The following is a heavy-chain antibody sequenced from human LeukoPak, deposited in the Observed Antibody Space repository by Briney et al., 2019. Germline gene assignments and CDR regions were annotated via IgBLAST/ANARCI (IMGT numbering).Heavy chain of an antibody. CDR1: GFTFSSYG. V-gene: IGHV3-30*02. CDR2: IRYDGSNK. J-gene: IGHJ6*02. CDR3: ARDPYSSGWYYYYGMDV. D-gene: IGHD6-19*01. Sequence: PGGSLRLSCAASGFTFSSYGMHWVRQAPGKGLEWVAFIRYDGSNKYYADSVKGRFTISRDNSKNTPYLQMNSLRAEDTAVYYCARDPYSSGWYYYYGMDVWGQGTTVTVSS.